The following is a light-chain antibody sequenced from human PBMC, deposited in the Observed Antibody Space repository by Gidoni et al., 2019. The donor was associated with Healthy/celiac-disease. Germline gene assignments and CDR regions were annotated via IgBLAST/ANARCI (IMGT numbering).Light chain of an antibody. J-gene: IGKJ5*01. CDR3: QQRSNWLGT. V-gene: IGKV3-11*01. Sequence: DIVLTQSPATLSLSPGERATLSCRASQSVSSYLAWYQQKPGQAPRLLIYDASNRATGIPARFSGSGSGTDFTLTISSLEPEDFAVYYCQQRSNWLGTFGQGTRLEIK. CDR2: DAS. CDR1: QSVSSY.